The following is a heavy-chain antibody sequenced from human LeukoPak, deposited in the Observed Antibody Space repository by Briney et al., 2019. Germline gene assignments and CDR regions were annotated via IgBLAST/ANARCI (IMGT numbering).Heavy chain of an antibody. V-gene: IGHV3-23*01. CDR3: TRDYNWNPDY. J-gene: IGHJ4*02. Sequence: PGGSLRLSCAASGFTFSTYAMSWVRQAPGKGLEWVSAISGSDGSTYYADSVKGRFTISRDNSKNTLYLQMNSLRAEDTGVYYCTRDYNWNPDYWGQGTLVTVSS. D-gene: IGHD1-1*01. CDR1: GFTFSTYA. CDR2: ISGSDGST.